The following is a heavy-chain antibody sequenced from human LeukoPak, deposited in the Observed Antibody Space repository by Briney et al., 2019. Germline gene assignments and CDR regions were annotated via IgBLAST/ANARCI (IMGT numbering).Heavy chain of an antibody. CDR3: ARDLYYYVSSGYYYFDH. V-gene: IGHV6-1*01. CDR2: TYYKSKWYN. J-gene: IGHJ4*02. Sequence: SQTLSLTCAISVDSVSSNSAAGSWIRQSPSRGLEWLGRTYYKSKWYNDYAESGKSRITINPDTSKNQFSLQLNSVTPEDTAVYYCARDLYYYVSSGYYYFDHWGQGTLVTVSS. D-gene: IGHD3-22*01. CDR1: VDSVSSNSAA.